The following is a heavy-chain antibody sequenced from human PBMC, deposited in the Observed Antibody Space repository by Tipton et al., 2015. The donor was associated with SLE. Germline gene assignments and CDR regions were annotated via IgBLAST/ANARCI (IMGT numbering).Heavy chain of an antibody. CDR3: ARRQRITIFTVPAPGAFDI. D-gene: IGHD3-3*01. CDR2: IYSTGST. J-gene: IGHJ3*02. CDR1: GGSISNFY. Sequence: GLVKPSETLSLTCNVSGGSISNFYWSWVRQPPGKGLEWIGYIYSTGSTNYNSSLKSRVTISIDMSKNQFSLNLSSVTAADTAVYYCARRQRITIFTVPAPGAFDIWGQGTMVTVSS. V-gene: IGHV4-59*08.